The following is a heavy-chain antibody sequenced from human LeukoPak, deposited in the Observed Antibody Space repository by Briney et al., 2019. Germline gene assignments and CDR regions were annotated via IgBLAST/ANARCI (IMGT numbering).Heavy chain of an antibody. CDR1: GGSFSGYY. D-gene: IGHD6-13*01. Sequence: SETLSLTCAVYGGSFSGYYWSWIRQPPGKGLEWIGEINHSGSTNYNPSLKGRVTISVDTSKNQFSLKLSSVTAADTAVYYCARRRIAAAGLVFFDYWGQGTLVTVSS. CDR3: ARRRIAAAGLVFFDY. V-gene: IGHV4-34*01. CDR2: INHSGST. J-gene: IGHJ4*02.